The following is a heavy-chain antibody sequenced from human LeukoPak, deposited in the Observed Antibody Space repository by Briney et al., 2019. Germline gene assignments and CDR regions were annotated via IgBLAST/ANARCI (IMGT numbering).Heavy chain of an antibody. CDR3: ARNRVGCSGGSCYPSDYYYGMDV. V-gene: IGHV1-2*06. CDR1: GYTFTGYY. D-gene: IGHD2-15*01. CDR2: INPNSGGT. Sequence: ASVTVSCTASGYTFTGYYMHWVRQAPGQGLEWMGRINPNSGGTNYAQKFQGRVTMTRDTSISTAYMELSRLRSDDTAVYYCARNRVGCSGGSCYPSDYYYGMDVWGQGTTVTVSS. J-gene: IGHJ6*02.